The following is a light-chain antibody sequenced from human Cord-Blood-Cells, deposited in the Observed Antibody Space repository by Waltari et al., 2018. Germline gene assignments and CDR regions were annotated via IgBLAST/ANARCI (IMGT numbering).Light chain of an antibody. CDR3: QQSYSTPIT. CDR1: QSISSY. V-gene: IGKV1-39*01. Sequence: DIQMTQSPSSPSASVGDRVTITCRASQSISSYLNWYQQKPGKAPKHLIYSASSLQSGVPSRFSGSGSGTDFTLPISSLQPEDFATYYCQQSYSTPITFGQGTRLEIK. CDR2: SAS. J-gene: IGKJ5*01.